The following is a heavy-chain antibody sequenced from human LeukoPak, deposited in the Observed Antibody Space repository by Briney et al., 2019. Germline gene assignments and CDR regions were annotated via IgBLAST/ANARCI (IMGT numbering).Heavy chain of an antibody. CDR3: ARRGSGWYYFDY. CDR2: IYHSGST. Sequence: SETLSLTCTVSGYSISSGYYWGWIRQPPGKGLEWIGSIYHSGSTYYNPSLKSRLTISVETSKSQFSLKLSSVTAADTAVCYCARRGSGWYYFDYWGQGTLVTVSS. CDR1: GYSISSGYY. D-gene: IGHD6-19*01. J-gene: IGHJ4*02. V-gene: IGHV4-38-2*02.